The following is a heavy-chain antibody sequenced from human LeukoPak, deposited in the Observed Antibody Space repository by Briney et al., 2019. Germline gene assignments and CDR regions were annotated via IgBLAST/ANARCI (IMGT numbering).Heavy chain of an antibody. J-gene: IGHJ5*02. CDR1: GFTFSSYA. CDR2: ISGSGGST. V-gene: IGHV3-23*01. CDR3: AKDLLGDFWSGYYKGNWFDP. D-gene: IGHD3-3*01. Sequence: GGSLRLSCAASGFTFSSYAMSWVRQAPGKGLEWVSAISGSGGSTYYADSVKGRFTISRDNSKNTLYLQMNSLRAEDTAVYYCAKDLLGDFWSGYYKGNWFDPWGQGTLVTVSS.